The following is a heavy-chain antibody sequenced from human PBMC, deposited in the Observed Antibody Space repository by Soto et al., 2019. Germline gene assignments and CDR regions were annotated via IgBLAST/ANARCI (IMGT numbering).Heavy chain of an antibody. D-gene: IGHD3-16*01. CDR3: ARDTHGGVDDC. CDR1: GYTFTGYY. Sequence: QVQLVQSGAEVKKPGASVKVSCKASGYTFTGYYWHWIRQAPGQGLEWMGWMRPDGGGANYAQQFQGRGSMTRDTSMSTFYMGLSMLISDVTAVYYCARDTHGGVDDCWGQGTLVTVSS. CDR2: MRPDGGGA. V-gene: IGHV1-2*02. J-gene: IGHJ4*02.